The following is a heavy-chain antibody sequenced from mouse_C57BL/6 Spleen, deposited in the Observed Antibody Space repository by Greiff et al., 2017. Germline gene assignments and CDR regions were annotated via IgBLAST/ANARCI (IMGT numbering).Heavy chain of an antibody. D-gene: IGHD4-1*01. CDR3: AKHGWDGGGYYYAMDY. J-gene: IGHJ4*01. CDR2: IWGGGST. CDR1: GFSLTSYG. Sequence: VQGVESGPGLVAPSQSLSITCTVSGFSLTSYGVDWVRQPPGKGLEWLGVIWGGGSTNYNSALMSRLSISKDNSKSQVFLKMNSLQTDDTAMYYGAKHGWDGGGYYYAMDYWGQGTSVTVSS. V-gene: IGHV2-9*01.